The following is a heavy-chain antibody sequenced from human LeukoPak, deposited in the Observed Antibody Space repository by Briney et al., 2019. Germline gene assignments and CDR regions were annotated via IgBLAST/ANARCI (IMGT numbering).Heavy chain of an antibody. CDR2: ISPDSNSI. J-gene: IGHJ3*02. CDR3: ARGRRGGGHTYGYDAFDI. Sequence: GGSLRLSCAASGFTFSSFAMNWVRQAPGKGLEWVSSISPDSNSIYHADSLKGRFTTSRDNAKNSLFLQMNSLRVEDTAVYYCARGRRGGGHTYGYDAFDIWGQGTMVTVSS. V-gene: IGHV3-21*01. CDR1: GFTFSSFA. D-gene: IGHD5-18*01.